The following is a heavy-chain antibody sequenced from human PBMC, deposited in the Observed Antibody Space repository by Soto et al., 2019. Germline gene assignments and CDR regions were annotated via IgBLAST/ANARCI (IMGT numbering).Heavy chain of an antibody. V-gene: IGHV1-69*01. D-gene: IGHD2-2*01. CDR1: GGTFSSYA. CDR2: IIPIFGTA. CDR3: ARDCSSTSCMVGVYYGMDV. Sequence: QVQLVQSGAEVKKPGSSVKVSCKASGGTFSSYAISWVRQAPGQGLEWMGGIIPIFGTANYAQKFQGRVTITADESTSTAYMELSSLRSEDTAVYYCARDCSSTSCMVGVYYGMDVWGQGTTVNVSS. J-gene: IGHJ6*02.